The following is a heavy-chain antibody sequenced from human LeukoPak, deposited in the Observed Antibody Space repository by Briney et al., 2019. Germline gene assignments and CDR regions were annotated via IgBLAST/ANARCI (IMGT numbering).Heavy chain of an antibody. CDR3: AGFFYDNSGDASDL. CDR1: GGSFTFTSHA. CDR2: LIPIYGSA. D-gene: IGHD3-22*01. Sequence: ASVKVSSKASGGSFTFTSHAISWVRQAPGQGLEWMGGLIPIYGSANYAQKFQGRVTITSDESTRTVYMELSSLRPEDSAVYYCAGFFYDNSGDASDLWGQGTMVTVSS. J-gene: IGHJ3*01. V-gene: IGHV1-69*13.